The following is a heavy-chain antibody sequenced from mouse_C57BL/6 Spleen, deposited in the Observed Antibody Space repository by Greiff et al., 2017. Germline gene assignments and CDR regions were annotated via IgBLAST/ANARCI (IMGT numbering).Heavy chain of an antibody. CDR2: IHPNSGST. J-gene: IGHJ4*01. CDR3: ARCRSPFAKGC. V-gene: IGHV1-64*01. Sequence: VQLQQSGAELVKPGASVKLSCTASGYTFTSYWMHWVKQRPGQGLEWMGMIHPNSGSTNYNENFKSRVTMTVDKSSSTAYMQLSSLTSEDSAVYYWARCRSPFAKGCWGQGATVTVS. CDR1: GYTFTSYW.